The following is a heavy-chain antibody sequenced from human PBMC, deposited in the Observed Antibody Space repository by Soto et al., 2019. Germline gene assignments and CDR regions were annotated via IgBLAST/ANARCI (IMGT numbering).Heavy chain of an antibody. Sequence: SETLSLTYTVSGGSLSGYYWSWIRQPPGKGLEWIGEVKDGGHTNYSPSLRGRVTISSDTSNNQFSLRLNSVTAADTGVYYCARGQEGVVATHWDQGSLVTVSS. CDR2: VKDGGHT. D-gene: IGHD5-12*01. CDR1: GGSLSGYY. CDR3: ARGQEGVVATH. V-gene: IGHV4-34*01. J-gene: IGHJ4*02.